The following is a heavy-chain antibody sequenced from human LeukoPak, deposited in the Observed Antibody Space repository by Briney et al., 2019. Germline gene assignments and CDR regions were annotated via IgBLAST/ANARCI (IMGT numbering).Heavy chain of an antibody. Sequence: SETLSLTCAVYGGSFSGYYWSWIRQPPGKGLEWIGEINHSGSTNYNSSLKSRVTISVDTSKNQFSLKLNSVTAADTAVYYCARGLRRDQQPVFEYYYYMDVWGKGTTVTVSS. CDR1: GGSFSGYY. J-gene: IGHJ6*03. CDR2: INHSGST. CDR3: ARGLRRDQQPVFEYYYYMDV. D-gene: IGHD6-6*01. V-gene: IGHV4-34*01.